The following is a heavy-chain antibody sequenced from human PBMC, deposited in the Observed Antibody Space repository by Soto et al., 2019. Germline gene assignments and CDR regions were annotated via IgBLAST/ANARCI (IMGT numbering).Heavy chain of an antibody. J-gene: IGHJ6*02. CDR1: GYSFTSYW. CDR2: IYPGDSDT. CDR3: XTXXYXXXSXXXXMDX. Sequence: GESLKISCKGSGYSFTSYWIGWVRQMPGKGLEWMGIIYPGDSDTRYSPSFQGQVTISADKSISTAYLQWSSLQASDTAMYYSXTXXYXXXSXXXXMDXRGQGATVTVSS. V-gene: IGHV5-51*01. D-gene: IGHD3-10*01.